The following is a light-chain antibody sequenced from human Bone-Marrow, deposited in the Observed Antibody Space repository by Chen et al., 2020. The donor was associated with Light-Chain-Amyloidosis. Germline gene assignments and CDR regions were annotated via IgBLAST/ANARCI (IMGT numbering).Light chain of an antibody. CDR1: NIGSTS. J-gene: IGLJ3*02. CDR2: DDS. Sequence: SYVLTQPSSVSVAPGQTATIACGGNNIGSTSVHWYQQTPGQAPLLVVYDDSARPSGIPERWAGSNSGNAATRTISRVEAGDEADYYCQVWDRGSDRPVFGGGTKLTVL. CDR3: QVWDRGSDRPV. V-gene: IGLV3-21*02.